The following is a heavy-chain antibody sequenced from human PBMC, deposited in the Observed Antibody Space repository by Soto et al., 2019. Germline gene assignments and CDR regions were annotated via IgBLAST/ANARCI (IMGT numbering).Heavy chain of an antibody. CDR3: ASRPPGPLVAGEWYFDL. D-gene: IGHD7-27*01. Sequence: QVQLVESGGGLVKPGGSLRLSCAASEFTFSDYYMSWIRQAPGKGLQWVSYISSSGSIIYYADSVKGRFTISRDNAKKSQYLQMNSLRAEDTALYYCASRPPGPLVAGEWYFDLWGRGTLVTVSS. J-gene: IGHJ2*01. CDR2: ISSSGSII. V-gene: IGHV3-11*01. CDR1: EFTFSDYY.